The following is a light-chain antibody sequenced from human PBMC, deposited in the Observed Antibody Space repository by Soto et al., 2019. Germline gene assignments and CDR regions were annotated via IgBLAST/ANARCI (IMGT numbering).Light chain of an antibody. CDR2: VNTDGSH. CDR3: QTWGTGIWV. CDR1: SGHSSYA. V-gene: IGLV4-69*01. J-gene: IGLJ3*02. Sequence: QPVLTQSPSASASLGASVKLTCTLSSGHSSYAIAWHQQQPEKGPRYVMKVNTDGSHNKGDGIPDRFSGSSSGAERYLTISSLQSEDEADYYCQTWGTGIWVFGGGTKVTVL.